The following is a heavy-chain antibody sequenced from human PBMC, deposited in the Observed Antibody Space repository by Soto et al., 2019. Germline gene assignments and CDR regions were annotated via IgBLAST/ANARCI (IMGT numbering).Heavy chain of an antibody. Sequence: GVSLRLSCAASGFTFSSYAMSWVRQAPGKGLEWVSAISGSGGSTYYADSVKGRFTISRDNSKNTLYLQMNSLRAEDTAVYYCAKDLLKGVCSGGSCYGAFDIWGQGTMVTVSS. J-gene: IGHJ3*02. CDR3: AKDLLKGVCSGGSCYGAFDI. D-gene: IGHD2-15*01. CDR2: ISGSGGST. CDR1: GFTFSSYA. V-gene: IGHV3-23*01.